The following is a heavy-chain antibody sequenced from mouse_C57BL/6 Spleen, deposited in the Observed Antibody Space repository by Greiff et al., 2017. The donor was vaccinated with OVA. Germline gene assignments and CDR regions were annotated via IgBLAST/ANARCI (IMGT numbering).Heavy chain of an antibody. V-gene: IGHV1-62-2*01. J-gene: IGHJ3*01. CDR1: GYTFTEYT. CDR3: ARHEDGDGYYAY. CDR2: FYPGSGSI. D-gene: IGHD2-3*01. Sequence: QVQLQQSGAELVKPGASVQLSCKASGYTFTEYTIHWVKQRSGKGLEWIGWFYPGSGSIKYNEKFKDKATLTADKYSSPVYMELSRLTSEDSAVYFCARHEDGDGYYAYWGQGTLVTVSA.